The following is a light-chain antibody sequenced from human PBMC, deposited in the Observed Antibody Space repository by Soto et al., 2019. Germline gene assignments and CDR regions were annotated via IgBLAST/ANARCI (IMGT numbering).Light chain of an antibody. CDR1: QSVLYSSNNKNY. J-gene: IGKJ3*01. CDR3: KQYYSTPLT. Sequence: DIVMTQSPDSLAVSLGERATINCKSSQSVLYSSNNKNYLAWYQQKPGQPPKLLIYWASTRESGVPDRFSGSGSGTDFTLTISSLQAEDVAVYYCKQYYSTPLTFGPGTRVAIK. V-gene: IGKV4-1*01. CDR2: WAS.